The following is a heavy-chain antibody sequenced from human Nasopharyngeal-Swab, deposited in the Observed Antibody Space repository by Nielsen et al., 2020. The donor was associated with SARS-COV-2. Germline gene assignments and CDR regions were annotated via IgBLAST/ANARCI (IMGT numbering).Heavy chain of an antibody. CDR2: IRSKGNNYAT. CDR1: GFTFSDSA. V-gene: IGHV3-73*01. CDR3: TRCGGGCYSGRDY. J-gene: IGHJ4*02. Sequence: GESLKISCAASGFTFSDSAIHWVRQASGEGLEWVARIRSKGNNYATAYSASVKGRFIIFRDDPTNTAYLQMNGLKTEDTAMYYCTRCGGGCYSGRDYWGQGTLVTVSS. D-gene: IGHD2-15*01.